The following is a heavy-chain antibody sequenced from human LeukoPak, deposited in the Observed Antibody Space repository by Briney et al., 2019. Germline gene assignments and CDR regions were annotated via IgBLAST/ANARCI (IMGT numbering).Heavy chain of an antibody. J-gene: IGHJ4*02. CDR3: AREALLWFGEPFDY. V-gene: IGHV3-7*01. Sequence: PGGSLRLTCEASGFSFSCYWMSWVRQAPGKGLEWVANIEQDGSEKYYVDSVKGRFTISRDNAKNSPYLQMNSLRAEDTAVYYCAREALLWFGEPFDYWGQGTLVPVSS. D-gene: IGHD3-10*01. CDR1: GFSFSCYW. CDR2: IEQDGSEK.